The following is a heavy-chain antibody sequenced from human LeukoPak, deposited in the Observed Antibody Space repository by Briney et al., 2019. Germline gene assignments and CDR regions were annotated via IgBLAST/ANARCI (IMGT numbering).Heavy chain of an antibody. CDR3: ARGALRYFDWLSYFDY. J-gene: IGHJ4*02. CDR1: GYTFTGYY. D-gene: IGHD3-9*01. CDR2: IIPIFGTA. V-gene: IGHV1-69*13. Sequence: SVKVSCKASGYTFTGYYMHWVRQAPGQGLEWMGGIIPIFGTANYAQKFQGRVTITADESTSTAYMELSSLRSEDKAVYYCARGALRYFDWLSYFDYWGQGTLVTVSS.